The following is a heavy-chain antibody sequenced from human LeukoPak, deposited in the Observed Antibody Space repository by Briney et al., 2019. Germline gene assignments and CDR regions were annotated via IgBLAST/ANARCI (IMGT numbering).Heavy chain of an antibody. CDR2: IWYDGSNK. CDR1: GFTFSSYG. D-gene: IGHD2-2*01. Sequence: PGRSLRLSCAASGFTFSSYGMRWVRQAPGKGLEWVAVIWYDGSNKYYADSVKGRFTISRDNSKNTLYLQMNSLRAEDTAVYYCARDRERYCSSTSCYHYYYYGMDVWGQGTTVTVSS. V-gene: IGHV3-33*01. CDR3: ARDRERYCSSTSCYHYYYYGMDV. J-gene: IGHJ6*02.